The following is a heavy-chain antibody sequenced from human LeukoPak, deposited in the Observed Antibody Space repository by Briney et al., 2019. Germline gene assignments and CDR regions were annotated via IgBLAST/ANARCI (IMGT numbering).Heavy chain of an antibody. CDR1: GYNFSNYW. CDR3: ARRQCSGGNCYYFDS. Sequence: GEALKISCKGFGYNFSNYWIGWVRQMPGKGLEWMGIIHPGDSSTRYSPSLQGQVTILSDKSINTAYLQWSSLKASDTAMYYCARRQCSGGNCYYFDSWGQGTLVTVSS. D-gene: IGHD2-15*01. J-gene: IGHJ4*02. V-gene: IGHV5-51*01. CDR2: IHPGDSST.